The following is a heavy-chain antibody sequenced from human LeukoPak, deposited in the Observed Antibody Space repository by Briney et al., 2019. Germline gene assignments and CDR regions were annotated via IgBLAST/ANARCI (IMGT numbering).Heavy chain of an antibody. CDR3: VLYDSSVYYNAY. J-gene: IGHJ4*02. V-gene: IGHV3-21*01. CDR2: ISTSGSNR. CDR1: RFTFSNYG. D-gene: IGHD3-22*01. Sequence: GRSLRLSCAASRFTFSNYGMHWVRQAPGKGLEWVSSISTSGSNRYYADSVKGRFTISRDNAKNSLYLQMNSLRAEDTAMYYCVLYDSSVYYNAYWGQGTLVTVSS.